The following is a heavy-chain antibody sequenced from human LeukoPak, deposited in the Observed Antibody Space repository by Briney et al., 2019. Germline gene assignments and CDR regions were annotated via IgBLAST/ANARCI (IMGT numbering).Heavy chain of an antibody. D-gene: IGHD6-19*01. V-gene: IGHV3-21*04. CDR3: AKDRASGWPNAFDI. CDR1: GFTFFSYT. J-gene: IGHJ3*02. Sequence: GGSLRLSCAASGFTFFSYTMNWVRQAPGKGLEWVSSISSSSSYIYYADSVKGRFTISRDNAKNSLYLQMNSLRAEDTAVYYCAKDRASGWPNAFDIWGQGTMVTVSS. CDR2: ISSSSSYI.